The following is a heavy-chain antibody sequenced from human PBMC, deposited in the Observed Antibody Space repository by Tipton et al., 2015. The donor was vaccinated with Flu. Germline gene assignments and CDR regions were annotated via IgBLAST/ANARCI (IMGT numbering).Heavy chain of an antibody. CDR2: ISGGGAIR. CDR1: GFIFTDYW. J-gene: IGHJ4*02. CDR3: AKVIPELVAGLDY. Sequence: VQLVQSGGGLVQPGGSLRLSCAASGFIFTDYWMAWVRQAPGKGLEWVSAISGGGAIRYFADSVKGRFTISRDNSKNMLYLQMNSLRPEDTAIYYCAKVIPELVAGLDYWGQGTLVTVPS. D-gene: IGHD6-19*01. V-gene: IGHV3-23*04.